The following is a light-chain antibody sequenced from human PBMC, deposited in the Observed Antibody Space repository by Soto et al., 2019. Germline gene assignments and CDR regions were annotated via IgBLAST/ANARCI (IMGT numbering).Light chain of an antibody. J-gene: IGKJ5*01. CDR1: QSVSSY. CDR2: DAS. CDR3: QQRSNWPPIT. Sequence: IVLTQSPSTLSLSPGERATLSCRASQSVSSYLAWYQQKPGQAPRLLLYDASNRATGIPARFSGSGSGTDLTLTISSLETEDFAVYYCQQRSNWPPITFGQGTRLEIK. V-gene: IGKV3-11*01.